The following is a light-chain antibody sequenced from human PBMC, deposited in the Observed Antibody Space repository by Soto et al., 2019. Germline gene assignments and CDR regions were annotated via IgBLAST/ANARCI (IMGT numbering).Light chain of an antibody. V-gene: IGKV3-15*01. CDR1: QTVTNN. CDR2: RAS. Sequence: EIVMTQSPATLSVSPGESATLSCRASQTVTNNLAWYQQKSGQAPRLLFYRASSRAPAIPARFSGSGSGTEFTLTISSLQSEDLGIYYCLQYNSWPYTFGQGTKLEIK. CDR3: LQYNSWPYT. J-gene: IGKJ2*01.